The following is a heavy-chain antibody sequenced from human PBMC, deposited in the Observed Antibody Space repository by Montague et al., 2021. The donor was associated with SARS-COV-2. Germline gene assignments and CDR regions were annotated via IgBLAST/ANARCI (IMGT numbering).Heavy chain of an antibody. V-gene: IGHV3-33*01. CDR1: GFIFSSYG. CDR3: AREAEIFGVVISPLFY. Sequence: SLRLSCAASGFIFSSYGMHWVRQAPGKGLEWVAVIWYDGSNKYYADSVKGRFTIPRDNSKNTLYLQMNSLRAEDTAVYYCAREAEIFGVVISPLFYWGQGTLVTVSS. D-gene: IGHD3-3*01. J-gene: IGHJ4*02. CDR2: IWYDGSNK.